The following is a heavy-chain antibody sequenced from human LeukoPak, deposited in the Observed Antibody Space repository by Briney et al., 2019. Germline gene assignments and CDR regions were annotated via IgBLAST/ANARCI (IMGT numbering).Heavy chain of an antibody. CDR3: AIIAAAGTNFDY. D-gene: IGHD6-13*01. Sequence: GGSLRLSCAASGFTFSSYWMHWVRQAPGKGLVWVSRVNSDGSSTSYADSVKGRFTISRDNAKNTLYLQMNSLRAEDTAVYYCAIIAAAGTNFDYWGQGTLVTVSS. CDR2: VNSDGSST. CDR1: GFTFSSYW. V-gene: IGHV3-74*01. J-gene: IGHJ4*02.